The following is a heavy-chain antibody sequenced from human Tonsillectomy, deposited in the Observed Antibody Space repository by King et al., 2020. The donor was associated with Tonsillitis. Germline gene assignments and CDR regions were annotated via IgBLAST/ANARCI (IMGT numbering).Heavy chain of an antibody. D-gene: IGHD1-26*01. J-gene: IGHJ4*02. CDR2: INPSVGST. Sequence: VQLVESGAEVKNPGASVKVSCKASGYTFTNYYMHWVRQAPGQGLEWVGVINPSVGSTSYAQKFQGRVTMTRDTSTSTVYMELSSLRSEDTTVYYCARGGVGTTLYSFDYWGQGTLVTVSS. V-gene: IGHV1-46*01. CDR1: GYTFTNYY. CDR3: ARGGVGTTLYSFDY.